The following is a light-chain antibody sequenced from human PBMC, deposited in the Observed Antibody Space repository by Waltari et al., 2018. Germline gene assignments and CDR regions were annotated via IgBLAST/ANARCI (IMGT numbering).Light chain of an antibody. CDR3: ATRDEGPTVV. CDR2: LTH. CDR1: LSNIGPHY. Sequence: QSVLTQPPSASGTPGQSVTISCSGSLSNIGPHYVYWYQQLPGTAPKLLIYLTHQRPSGVPDRFSASKSGTSASLAISGLRFEDEGDYYCATRDEGPTVVFGGGTKVTVL. J-gene: IGLJ2*01. V-gene: IGLV1-47*01.